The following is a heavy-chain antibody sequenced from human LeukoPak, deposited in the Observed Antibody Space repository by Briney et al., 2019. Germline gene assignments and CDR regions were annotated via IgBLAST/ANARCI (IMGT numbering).Heavy chain of an antibody. CDR1: GGSISGYY. D-gene: IGHD2-15*01. CDR2: IYYSGST. CDR3: ARVASFYYYYMDV. J-gene: IGHJ6*03. V-gene: IGHV4-59*01. Sequence: KPSETLSLTCTVSGGSISGYYWSWIRQPPGKGLEWIGYIYYSGSTNYNPSLKSRVTISVDTSKNQFSLRLSSVTAADTAVYYCARVASFYYYYMDVWAKGTTVTVSS.